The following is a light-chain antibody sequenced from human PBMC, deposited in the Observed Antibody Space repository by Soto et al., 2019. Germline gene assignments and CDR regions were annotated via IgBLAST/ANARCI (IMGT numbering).Light chain of an antibody. CDR1: QSVSSY. V-gene: IGKV3-11*01. CDR2: DAS. J-gene: IGKJ5*01. CDR3: QQRSNGPT. Sequence: EIVLTQSPATLSLSPGERATLSCRASQSVSSYLAWYQQKPGQAPRLLIYDASNRATGIPARFSGSGSGTNFTLTISTLEPEDFAVYYCQQRSNGPTFGQGTRREIK.